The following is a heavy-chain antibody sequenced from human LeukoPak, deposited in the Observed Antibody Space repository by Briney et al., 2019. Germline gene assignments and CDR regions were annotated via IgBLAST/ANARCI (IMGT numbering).Heavy chain of an antibody. D-gene: IGHD3-10*01. V-gene: IGHV1-18*01. CDR1: GYTFTSYG. Sequence: ASVKVSCKASGYTFTSYGISWVRQAPGQGLEWMGWISAYNGNTNYAQKLQGRVTMTTDTSTSTAYMELRSLRSDDTAVYYCARDSMVREVITIIDYWGQGTLVTVSS. J-gene: IGHJ4*02. CDR3: ARDSMVREVITIIDY. CDR2: ISAYNGNT.